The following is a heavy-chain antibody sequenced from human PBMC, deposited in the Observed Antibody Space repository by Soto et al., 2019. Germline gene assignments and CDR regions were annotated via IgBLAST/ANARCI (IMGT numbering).Heavy chain of an antibody. D-gene: IGHD6-19*01. CDR3: ARDVRGSSGWYIG. CDR1: GGTFSSYT. CDR2: IIPILGIA. Sequence: QVRLVQSGAEVKKPGSSVKVSCKASGGTFSSYTISWVRQAPGQGLEWMGRIIPILGIANYAQKFQGRVTITADKSTSTAYMELSSLRSEDTAVYYCARDVRGSSGWYIGWGQGTLVTVSS. J-gene: IGHJ4*02. V-gene: IGHV1-69*02.